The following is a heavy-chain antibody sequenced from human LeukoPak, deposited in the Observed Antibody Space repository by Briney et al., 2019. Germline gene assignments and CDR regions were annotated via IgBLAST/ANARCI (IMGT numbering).Heavy chain of an antibody. V-gene: IGHV4-34*01. J-gene: IGHJ4*02. CDR3: VTYYYGSSAPKRNY. D-gene: IGHD3-22*01. CDR2: ISHGGST. Sequence: SETLSLTCAVYGGSFSDYFWSWIRQPPGKGLEWIGEISHGGSTTYNPSLRSRVTISGDTSKKQFSLKLSSVTAADTAVYYCVTYYYGSSAPKRNYWGQGILVTVSS. CDR1: GGSFSDYF.